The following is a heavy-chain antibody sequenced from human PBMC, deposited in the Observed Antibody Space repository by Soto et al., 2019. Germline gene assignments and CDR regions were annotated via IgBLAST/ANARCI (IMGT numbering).Heavy chain of an antibody. CDR3: SRPGAPTDTVVYDF. J-gene: IGHJ4*02. V-gene: IGHV5-51*01. Sequence: GESLKIACKASGYSFANYWIGWVCQKPGKGLEWMGVIYPGDSETTYSPSFEGQVIISVDRSRGTAFLEWSSLKASDTAMYYCSRPGAPTDTVVYDFWGQGTQVTVSS. CDR2: IYPGDSET. D-gene: IGHD5-18*01. CDR1: GYSFANYW.